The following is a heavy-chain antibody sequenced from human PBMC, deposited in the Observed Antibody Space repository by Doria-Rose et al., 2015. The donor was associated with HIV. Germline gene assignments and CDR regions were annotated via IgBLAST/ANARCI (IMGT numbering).Heavy chain of an antibody. CDR2: ISWASGAK. CDR1: GFSFESYA. D-gene: IGHD3-3*01. V-gene: IGHV3-9*01. CDR3: AKAPIIGPKYYFYMDV. J-gene: IGHJ6*03. Sequence: VQLVQSGGGLVQPGRSLRLSCVGSGFSFESYAMHWVRLAPGRSLEWVAGISWASGAKGNADSVEGRFTISRDNAKKSVYLEVRSLRPEDTAFYYCAKAPIIGPKYYFYMDVWGKGTSVTVSS.